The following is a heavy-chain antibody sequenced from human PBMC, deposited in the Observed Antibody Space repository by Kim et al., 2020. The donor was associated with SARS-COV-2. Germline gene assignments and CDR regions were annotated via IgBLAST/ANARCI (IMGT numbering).Heavy chain of an antibody. D-gene: IGHD4-17*01. CDR2: IYYSGST. CDR1: GGSISSYY. J-gene: IGHJ4*02. CDR3: ARDGDDYGDYGVVF. Sequence: SETLSLTCTVSGGSISSYYWSWIRQPPGKGLEWIGYIYYSGSTNYNPSLKSRVTISVDTSKNQFSLKLSSVTAADTAVYYCARDGDDYGDYGVVFWGQGTLVTVSS. V-gene: IGHV4-59*01.